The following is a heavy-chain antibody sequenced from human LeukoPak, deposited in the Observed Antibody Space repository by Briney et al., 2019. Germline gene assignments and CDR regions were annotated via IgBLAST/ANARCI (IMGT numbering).Heavy chain of an antibody. CDR3: ARRSSSDIVVVPAATFDY. CDR2: IYYSGST. J-gene: IGHJ4*02. D-gene: IGHD2-2*01. Sequence: PSETLSLTCTVSGGSISSSGYYWGWIRQPPGKGLEWIGSIYYSGSTYYNPSLKSRVTISVDTSKNQFSLKLSSVTAADTDVYYCARRSSSDIVVVPAATFDYWGQGTLVTVSS. V-gene: IGHV4-39*01. CDR1: GGSISSSGYY.